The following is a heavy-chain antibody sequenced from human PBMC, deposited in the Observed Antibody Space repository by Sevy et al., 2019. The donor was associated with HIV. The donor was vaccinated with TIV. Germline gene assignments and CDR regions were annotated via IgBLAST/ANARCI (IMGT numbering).Heavy chain of an antibody. V-gene: IGHV3-7*01. D-gene: IGHD2-2*02. CDR1: GLIFSNYW. CDR3: ARAGGDTVVVTSAIGILIMDV. Sequence: GGSLRLSCAASGLIFSNYWMTWVRQAPGKGLQWVANINQDGSETYYGDSVKGRFTISRDNAKNSLYLQRNSLRAEDTAVYYCARAGGDTVVVTSAIGILIMDVWGQGTTVTVSS. CDR2: INQDGSET. J-gene: IGHJ6*02.